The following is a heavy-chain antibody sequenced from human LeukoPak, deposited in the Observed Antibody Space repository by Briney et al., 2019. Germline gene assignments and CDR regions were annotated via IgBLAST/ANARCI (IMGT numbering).Heavy chain of an antibody. CDR3: ARGLYSSTTYYFDY. CDR1: GFTFSNYW. Sequence: GGSLRLSCAASGFTFSNYWMSWVRQAPGKGLEWVANIKKDGSEKYYVDSVKSRFTISRDNAKNSMYLQMNSLRAEDTAVYYCARGLYSSTTYYFDYWGQGTLVNVSS. V-gene: IGHV3-7*03. J-gene: IGHJ4*02. CDR2: IKKDGSEK. D-gene: IGHD6-13*01.